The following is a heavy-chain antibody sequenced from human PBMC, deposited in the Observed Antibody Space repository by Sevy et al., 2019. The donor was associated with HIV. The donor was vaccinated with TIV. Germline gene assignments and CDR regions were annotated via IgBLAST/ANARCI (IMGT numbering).Heavy chain of an antibody. CDR1: GGSITSLY. J-gene: IGHJ4*02. Sequence: SETLSLTCTVSGGSITSLYWNWIRQPPGKGLEWIANIYYNGHINYNPSLKSRVTLSLDTSKNQFSLGLSSVTAAHTAMYYCAGENAWGRGYSWGQGTLVTVSS. D-gene: IGHD1-26*01. CDR2: IYYNGHI. V-gene: IGHV4-59*08. CDR3: AGENAWGRGYS.